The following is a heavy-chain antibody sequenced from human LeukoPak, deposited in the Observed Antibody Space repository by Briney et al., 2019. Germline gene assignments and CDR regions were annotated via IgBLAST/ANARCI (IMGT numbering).Heavy chain of an antibody. Sequence: PGGSLRLSCAASGFTFSSYAMSWVRQAPGKGLEWVSAISGSGGSTYCADSVKGRFTISRDNSKNTLYLQMNSLRGEDTAVYYCAKDKVFSAMVLYYFDYWGQGTLVTVSS. CDR2: ISGSGGST. J-gene: IGHJ4*02. V-gene: IGHV3-23*01. D-gene: IGHD5-18*01. CDR1: GFTFSSYA. CDR3: AKDKVFSAMVLYYFDY.